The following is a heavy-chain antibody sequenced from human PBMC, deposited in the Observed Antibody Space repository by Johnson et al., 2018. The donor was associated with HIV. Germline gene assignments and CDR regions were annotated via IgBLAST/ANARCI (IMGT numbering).Heavy chain of an antibody. D-gene: IGHD5-18*01. CDR2: ISSSGSTI. V-gene: IGHV3-11*04. CDR1: GLTFSDYD. J-gene: IGHJ3*02. CDR3: RIYSYGGGGPFEI. Sequence: QVQLVESGGGLVKPGGSLRLSCAASGLTFSDYDMSWIRQAPGKGLEWVSYISSSGSTIYYADSVEGRFTISRDNAKNSLYLQINSLRAEDTAVYYCRIYSYGGGGPFEIWGQGTMVTVSS.